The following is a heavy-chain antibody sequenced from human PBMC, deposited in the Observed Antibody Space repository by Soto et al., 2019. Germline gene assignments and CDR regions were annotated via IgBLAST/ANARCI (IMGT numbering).Heavy chain of an antibody. Sequence: GKGLEWVSAISGSGGSTYYADSVKGRFTISRDNAKNSLYLQMNSLRAEDTALYYCARALNRDPAKSYYYYGMDVWGQGTTVTVSS. D-gene: IGHD6-25*01. J-gene: IGHJ6*02. V-gene: IGHV3-23*01. CDR2: ISGSGGST. CDR3: ARALNRDPAKSYYYYGMDV.